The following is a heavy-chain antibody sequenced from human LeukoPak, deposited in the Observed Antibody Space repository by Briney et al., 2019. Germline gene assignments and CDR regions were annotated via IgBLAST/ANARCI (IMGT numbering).Heavy chain of an antibody. D-gene: IGHD6-13*01. V-gene: IGHV3-43D*03. Sequence: GGSLRLSCAASGFTFDDYAMHWVRQAPGKGLEWVSLISWDGGSTYYADSVKGRFTISRDNSKNSLYLQMNSLRAEDTALYSCAKDIRGSTSWYGLDYWGQGTLVTVSS. CDR1: GFTFDDYA. J-gene: IGHJ4*02. CDR3: AKDIRGSTSWYGLDY. CDR2: ISWDGGST.